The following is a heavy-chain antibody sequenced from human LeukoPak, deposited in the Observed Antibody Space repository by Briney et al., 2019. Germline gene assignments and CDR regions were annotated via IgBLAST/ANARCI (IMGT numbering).Heavy chain of an antibody. J-gene: IGHJ4*02. V-gene: IGHV4-59*12. Sequence: SETLSLTCTVSGGSISSYYWSWIRQPPGKGLEWIGYIYYSGSTNYNPPLKSRVTISVDTSKNQFSLKLSSVTAADTAVYYCAREVVRGVFDYWGQGTLVTVSS. D-gene: IGHD3-10*01. CDR1: GGSISSYY. CDR3: AREVVRGVFDY. CDR2: IYYSGST.